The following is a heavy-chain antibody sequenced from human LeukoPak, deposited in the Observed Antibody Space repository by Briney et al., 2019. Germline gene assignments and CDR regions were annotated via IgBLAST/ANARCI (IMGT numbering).Heavy chain of an antibody. D-gene: IGHD3-22*01. Sequence: PGGSLRLSCAASGFTFSSYGMIWVRQAPGKGLEWVSAISGSGGSTYYADSVKGRFTISRDNSKNTLYLQMNSLRAEDTALYYCASSRYDSSGYYGIIGYWGQGTLVTVSS. J-gene: IGHJ4*02. CDR2: ISGSGGST. CDR3: ASSRYDSSGYYGIIGY. CDR1: GFTFSSYG. V-gene: IGHV3-23*01.